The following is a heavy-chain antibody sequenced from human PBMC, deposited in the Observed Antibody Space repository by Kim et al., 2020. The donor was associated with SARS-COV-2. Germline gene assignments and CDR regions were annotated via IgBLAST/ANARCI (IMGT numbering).Heavy chain of an antibody. J-gene: IGHJ4*02. D-gene: IGHD6-13*01. CDR3: AKYPKAAAGTNNPH. Sequence: ADSVKGRFTISRDNSKNTLYLQMNSLRAEDTAVYYCAKYPKAAAGTNNPHWGQGTLVTVSS. V-gene: IGHV3-23*01.